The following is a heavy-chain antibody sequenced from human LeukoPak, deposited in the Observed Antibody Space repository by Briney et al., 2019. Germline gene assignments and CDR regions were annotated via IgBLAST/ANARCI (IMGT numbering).Heavy chain of an antibody. J-gene: IGHJ4*02. CDR1: GFTFNSQA. V-gene: IGHV3-23*01. Sequence: GGSLRLSCAASGFTFNSQAMTWVRQAPGKGLEWVSGISGRGGVTKYADSVKDRFTISRDNSKNTLDLQMNSLRAEDTAVYYCAKDQKWGAADYYFDSWGQGTLVTVSS. CDR2: ISGRGGVT. D-gene: IGHD6-13*01. CDR3: AKDQKWGAADYYFDS.